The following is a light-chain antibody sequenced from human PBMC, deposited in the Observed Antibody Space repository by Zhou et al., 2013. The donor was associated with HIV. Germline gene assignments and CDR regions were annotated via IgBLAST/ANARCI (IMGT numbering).Light chain of an antibody. CDR3: QQYNRWPPLT. V-gene: IGKV3-11*01. J-gene: IGKJ4*01. Sequence: IVLTQFPATLSLSPGERATLSCRASQTVISYLAWYQLKPGQPPRLLIYDTSNRATGIPVRFSGSGSGTEFTLSIANLQSEDVAVYYCQQYNRWPPLTFGGGTQVEIK. CDR1: QTVISY. CDR2: DTS.